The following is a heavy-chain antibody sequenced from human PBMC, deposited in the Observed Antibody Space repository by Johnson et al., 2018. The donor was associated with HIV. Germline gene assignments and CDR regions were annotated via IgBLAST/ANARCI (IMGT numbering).Heavy chain of an antibody. J-gene: IGHJ3*02. D-gene: IGHD6-13*01. V-gene: IGHV3-11*06. Sequence: QVQLVESGGGLVQPGGSLRLSCAASGFTFNDYYMSWIRQAPGKGLEWVSGISRNSGNIAYADSVKGRFAISRDNVKNSLYLEMNSLRAEDTAVYYCARDGIAAEPKWDAFDIWGQGTMVTVSS. CDR3: ARDGIAAEPKWDAFDI. CDR2: ISRNSGNI. CDR1: GFTFNDYY.